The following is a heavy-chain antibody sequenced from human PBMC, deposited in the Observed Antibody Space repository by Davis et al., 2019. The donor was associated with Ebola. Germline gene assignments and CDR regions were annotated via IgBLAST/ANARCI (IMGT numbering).Heavy chain of an antibody. D-gene: IGHD4-17*01. CDR2: INHSGST. CDR1: GGSFSGYY. V-gene: IGHV4-34*01. CDR3: ARERGDYAGDYYGMDV. J-gene: IGHJ6*02. Sequence: PSETLSLTCAVYGGSFSGYYWSWIRQPPGKGLEWIGEINHSGSTNYNPSLKSRVTISVDTSKNQFSLKLSSVTAADTAVYYCARERGDYAGDYYGMDVWGQGTTVTVSS.